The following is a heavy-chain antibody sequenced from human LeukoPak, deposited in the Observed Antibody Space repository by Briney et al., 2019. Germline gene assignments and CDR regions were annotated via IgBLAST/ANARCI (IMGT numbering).Heavy chain of an antibody. CDR2: ISYDGSSK. J-gene: IGHJ4*02. V-gene: IGHV3-30*18. Sequence: GGSLRLSCAASGFTFSSYGMHWVRQAPGKGLEWVAVISYDGSSKYYADSVKGRFTISRDNSKNTLYLQMNSLRAEDTAVYYCAKDQGGYSYGYTTLEAYYFVYWGQGTLVTVSS. CDR3: AKDQGGYSYGYTTLEAYYFVY. CDR1: GFTFSSYG. D-gene: IGHD5-18*01.